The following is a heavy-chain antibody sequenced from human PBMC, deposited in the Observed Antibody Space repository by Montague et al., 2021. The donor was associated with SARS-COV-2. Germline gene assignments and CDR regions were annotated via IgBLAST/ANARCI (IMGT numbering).Heavy chain of an antibody. Sequence: SETLSLTCTVSGGSMSDHYWSWILQPPRKGLEWLAYIYYSGGINSNASLKSRVTMSVDTSKNQFSLKWTSVTAADTAVYYCARAASGRRAVNWFDPWGREPWSPSPQ. CDR3: ARAASGRRAVNWFDP. D-gene: IGHD2-15*01. V-gene: IGHV4-59*11. J-gene: IGHJ5*02. CDR1: GGSMSDHY. CDR2: IYYSGGI.